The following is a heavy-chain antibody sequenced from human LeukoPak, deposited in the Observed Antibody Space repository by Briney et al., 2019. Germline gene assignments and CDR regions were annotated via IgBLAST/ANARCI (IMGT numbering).Heavy chain of an antibody. CDR3: ARDPTDSGSYD. J-gene: IGHJ4*02. V-gene: IGHV3-74*01. D-gene: IGHD1-26*01. CDR1: GFTLSSYW. Sequence: QPGGSLRLSCAASGFTLSSYWMHWLRQAPGKGLVWVSRINSGGSSTIYADPVKGRFTISRDNAKNTLYLQINSLRAEDTAVYYCARDPTDSGSYDWGQGTLVTVSS. CDR2: INSGGSST.